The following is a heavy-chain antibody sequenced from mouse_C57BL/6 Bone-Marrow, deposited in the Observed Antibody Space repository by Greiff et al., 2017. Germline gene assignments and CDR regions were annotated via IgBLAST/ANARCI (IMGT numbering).Heavy chain of an antibody. CDR3: ARWRYYGSGAYYYAMDY. D-gene: IGHD1-1*01. J-gene: IGHJ4*01. CDR2: INPSNGGT. Sequence: QVQLQQPGTELVKPGASVKLSCKASGYTFTSYWMHWVKQRPGQGLEWIGNINPSNGGTNYNEKFKSKATLTVDKSSSTAYMQLSSLTSEDSAVYYCARWRYYGSGAYYYAMDYWGQGTSVTVSA. V-gene: IGHV1-53*01. CDR1: GYTFTSYW.